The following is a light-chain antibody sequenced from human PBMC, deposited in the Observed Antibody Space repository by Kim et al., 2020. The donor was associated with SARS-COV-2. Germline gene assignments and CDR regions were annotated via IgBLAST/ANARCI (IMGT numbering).Light chain of an antibody. J-gene: IGKJ1*01. Sequence: EIVMTQSPATLSVSPGERVTLSCRASQSISSNLGWYQQKPGQAPRLLIYGASTRATGIPVRFSGSGSGTEFTLTISSLQSEDFAVYCCKQYNDWPWTFGQGTKVDIK. CDR1: QSISSN. CDR3: KQYNDWPWT. CDR2: GAS. V-gene: IGKV3-15*01.